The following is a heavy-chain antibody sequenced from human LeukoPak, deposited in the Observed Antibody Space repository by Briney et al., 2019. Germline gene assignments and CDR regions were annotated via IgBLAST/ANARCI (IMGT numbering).Heavy chain of an antibody. Sequence: GGSLRLSCVGSGFTFRSHAMSWVRQAPEKGLEFVSGIYENGGTTYYADSVKGRFSISRDNSKNTLYLQMNSLRAEDTAVYYCTTMVDYWGQGTLVTVSS. CDR2: IYENGGTT. V-gene: IGHV3-23*01. D-gene: IGHD5-18*01. CDR1: GFTFRSHA. CDR3: TTMVDY. J-gene: IGHJ4*02.